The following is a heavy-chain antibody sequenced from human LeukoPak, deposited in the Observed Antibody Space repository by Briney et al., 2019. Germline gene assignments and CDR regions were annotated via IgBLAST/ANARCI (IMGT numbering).Heavy chain of an antibody. CDR3: AGRTGIAAPLLDY. CDR2: IYPGDSDT. Sequence: GESLKISCKGSGYSFTTYWIGWGRQMPGKGLEWMGIIYPGDSDTRYSPSLQGQVTISADKSIYTAYLQWSSLNASDTAMYYCAGRTGIAAPLLDYWAQGTLVPVP. V-gene: IGHV5-51*01. J-gene: IGHJ4*02. CDR1: GYSFTTYW. D-gene: IGHD6-6*01.